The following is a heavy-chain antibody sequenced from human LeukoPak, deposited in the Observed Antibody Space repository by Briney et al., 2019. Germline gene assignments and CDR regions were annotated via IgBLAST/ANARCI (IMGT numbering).Heavy chain of an antibody. CDR2: ISGSGGST. V-gene: IGHV3-23*01. CDR1: GFTFSSYA. CDR3: AKARGFWSGYQDY. D-gene: IGHD3-3*01. J-gene: IGHJ4*02. Sequence: GGSLRLSCAASGFTFSSYAMSWVRQAPGKGLEWVSAISGSGGSTNYADSVKGRFTISRDNSKKKLYLQMNSLGAEDTAVYYSAKARGFWSGYQDYWGQGTLVTVSS.